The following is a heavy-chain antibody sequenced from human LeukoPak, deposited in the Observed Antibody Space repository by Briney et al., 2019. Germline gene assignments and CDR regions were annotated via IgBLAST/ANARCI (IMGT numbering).Heavy chain of an antibody. Sequence: GGSLRLSCTASGFTFGDYAMSWVRQAPGKGLEWVGFIRSKAYGGKTEYVASVKGRFTISRDDSKSIAYLKMNSLKTEDTAVYYCTRSAGYSSGWYHDYWGQGTLVTVSS. CDR3: TRSAGYSSGWYHDY. CDR1: GFTFGDYA. J-gene: IGHJ4*02. V-gene: IGHV3-49*04. D-gene: IGHD6-19*01. CDR2: IRSKAYGGKT.